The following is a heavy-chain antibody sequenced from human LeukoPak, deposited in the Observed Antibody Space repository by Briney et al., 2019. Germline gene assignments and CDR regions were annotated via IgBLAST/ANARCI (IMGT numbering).Heavy chain of an antibody. D-gene: IGHD3-10*01. CDR2: ISWDGGST. J-gene: IGHJ4*02. Sequence: GGSLRLSCAASRFTFSSYAMSWVRQAPGKGLEWVSLISWDGGSTYYADSVKGRFTISRDNSKNSLYLQMNSLRTEDTALYYCAKDYGSGSYYDYWGQGTLVTVSS. CDR1: RFTFSSYA. V-gene: IGHV3-43*01. CDR3: AKDYGSGSYYDY.